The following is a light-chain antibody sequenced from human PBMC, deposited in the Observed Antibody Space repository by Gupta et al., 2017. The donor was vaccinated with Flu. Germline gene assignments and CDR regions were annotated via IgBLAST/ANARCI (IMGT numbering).Light chain of an antibody. V-gene: IGKV1-5*03. J-gene: IGKJ1*01. Sequence: SPSTLSASVGDRITITCRASQSISSWLAWYQQKPGKAPKLLIHEASTLESGVPSRFSGSGSGTEFTLTISSLQPDDFATYYCQQYNYYWTFGQGTKVEIK. CDR3: QQYNYYWT. CDR2: EAS. CDR1: QSISSW.